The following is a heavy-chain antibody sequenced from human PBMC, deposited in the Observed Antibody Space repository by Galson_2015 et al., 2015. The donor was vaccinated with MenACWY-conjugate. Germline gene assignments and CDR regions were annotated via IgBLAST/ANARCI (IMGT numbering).Heavy chain of an antibody. V-gene: IGHV4-39*01. CDR3: ARHPDHFYAMDV. Sequence: ETLSLTCSVSGDSIGDRSCYWAWIRQAPGKGLEWIGSVYYTGNPDYNPFFQSRVSVSADTSTNQFSLKLSSATAADTAVYYCARHPDHFYAMDVWGQGTTVTVSS. J-gene: IGHJ6*02. CDR1: GDSIGDRSCY. CDR2: VYYTGNP.